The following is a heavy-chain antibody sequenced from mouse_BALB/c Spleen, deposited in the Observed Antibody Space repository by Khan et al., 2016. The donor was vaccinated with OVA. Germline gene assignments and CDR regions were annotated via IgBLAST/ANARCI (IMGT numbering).Heavy chain of an antibody. V-gene: IGHV3-2*02. D-gene: IGHD1-2*01. CDR1: GYSITSGYG. J-gene: IGHJ2*01. CDR3: ARTARIKY. CDR2: ISYSGST. Sequence: QLEESGPGLVKPSQSLSLTCTVTGYSITSGYGWNWIRQFPGNKLEWMGYISYSGSTNYNPSLKSRISITRYTSKNQFFLQFNSVTTEDTATYYCARTARIKYWGQGTTLTVSS.